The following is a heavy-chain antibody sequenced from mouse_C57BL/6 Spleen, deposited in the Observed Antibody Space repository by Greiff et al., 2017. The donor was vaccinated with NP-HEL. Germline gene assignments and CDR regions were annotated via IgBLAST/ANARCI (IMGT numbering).Heavy chain of an antibody. V-gene: IGHV5-16*01. D-gene: IGHD1-1*01. J-gene: IGHJ2*01. CDR3: AREDPHYYGSSYGY. Sequence: EVMLVESEGGLVQPGSSMKLSCTASGFTFSDYYMAWVRQVPEKGLEWVANINYDGSSTYYLDSLKSRFIISRDNAKNILYLQMSSLKSEDTATYYCAREDPHYYGSSYGYWGQGTTLTVSS. CDR1: GFTFSDYY. CDR2: INYDGSST.